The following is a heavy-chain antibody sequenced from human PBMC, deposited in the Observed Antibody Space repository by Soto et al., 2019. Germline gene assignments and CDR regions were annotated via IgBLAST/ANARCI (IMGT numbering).Heavy chain of an antibody. Sequence: GGLMRLWCAAAGVNCRSHGMRWVRKEPGKGLEWVGVILYDGGNKYYADSVKGRLTISRDNPKNTLYLQVNSLRGDDTAIYYCARDLRGRQDRYDFANLVRGTLVTGSS. CDR1: GVNCRSHG. J-gene: IGHJ4*02. D-gene: IGHD1-1*01. CDR2: ILYDGGNK. CDR3: ARDLRGRQDRYDFAN. V-gene: IGHV3-30*03.